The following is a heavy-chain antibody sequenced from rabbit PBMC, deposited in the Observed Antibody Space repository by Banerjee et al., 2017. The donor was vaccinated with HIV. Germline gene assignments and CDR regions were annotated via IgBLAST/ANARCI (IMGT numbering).Heavy chain of an antibody. V-gene: IGHV1S40*01. CDR3: ARSANTIGYSSEL. CDR1: GFDLSGHLY. J-gene: IGHJ6*01. CDR2: IYGGSSSST. D-gene: IGHD1-1*01. Sequence: QSLEESGGDLVKPGGTLTLTCKASGFDLSGHLYMCWVRQAPGKGLEWIGCIYGGSSSSTNYASWAKGRFTISKPSSTTVTLQMTSLTVADTAMYWCARSANTIGYSSELWGPGTLVTVS.